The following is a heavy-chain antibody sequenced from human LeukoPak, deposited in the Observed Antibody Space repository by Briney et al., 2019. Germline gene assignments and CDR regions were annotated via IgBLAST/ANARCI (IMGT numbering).Heavy chain of an antibody. D-gene: IGHD3-10*01. CDR2: FDPEDGET. V-gene: IGHV1-24*01. CDR1: GYTFTIYY. Sequence: ASVTVSCKASGYTFTIYYMHWVRQAPGKGLEWMGGFDPEDGETIYAQKFQGRVTMTEDTSTDTAYMELSSLRSEDTAVYHCAGGYYYGSGSFDYWGQGTLVTVSS. CDR3: AGGYYYGSGSFDY. J-gene: IGHJ4*02.